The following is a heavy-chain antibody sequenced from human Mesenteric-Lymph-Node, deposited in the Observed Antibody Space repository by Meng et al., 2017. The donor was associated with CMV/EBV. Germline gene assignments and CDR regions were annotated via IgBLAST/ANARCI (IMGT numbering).Heavy chain of an antibody. Sequence: SGVTFSDYYMGWIRQAPGKGLEWVSYISSSGSTIYYAASVKGRFTISRDNAKNSLYLQMNSLRAEDTAVYYCARDRGCSGGSCYVDYWGQGTLVTVSS. CDR3: ARDRGCSGGSCYVDY. CDR1: GVTFSDYY. D-gene: IGHD2-15*01. CDR2: ISSSGSTI. J-gene: IGHJ4*02. V-gene: IGHV3-11*04.